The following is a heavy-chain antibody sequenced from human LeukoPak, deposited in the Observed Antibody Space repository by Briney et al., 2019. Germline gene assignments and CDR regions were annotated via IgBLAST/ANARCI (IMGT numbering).Heavy chain of an antibody. V-gene: IGHV4-34*01. D-gene: IGHD3-22*01. J-gene: IGHJ4*02. Sequence: PSETLSLTCAVYGGSFSGYYWSWIRQPPGKGLEWIGEINHSGSTNYNTSLKSRVTISVDTSKNQFSLKLSSVTAADTAVYYCARTRGWLLPYYFDYWGQGTLVTVSS. CDR2: INHSGST. CDR3: ARTRGWLLPYYFDY. CDR1: GGSFSGYY.